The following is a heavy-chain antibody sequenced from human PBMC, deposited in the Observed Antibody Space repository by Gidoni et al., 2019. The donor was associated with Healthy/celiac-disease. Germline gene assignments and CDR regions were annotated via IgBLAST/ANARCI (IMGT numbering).Heavy chain of an antibody. D-gene: IGHD6-19*01. CDR1: GGSISSYY. Sequence: QVQLQESGPGLVKPSETLSLTCTVSGGSISSYYWSWIRQPTGKGLEWIGRIYTSWSTNYNPSLKSRVTMSVDTSKNQFSLKLSSVTAADTAVDYCARDDSSGWYVWFDPWGQGTLVTVSS. V-gene: IGHV4-4*07. CDR3: ARDDSSGWYVWFDP. CDR2: IYTSWST. J-gene: IGHJ5*02.